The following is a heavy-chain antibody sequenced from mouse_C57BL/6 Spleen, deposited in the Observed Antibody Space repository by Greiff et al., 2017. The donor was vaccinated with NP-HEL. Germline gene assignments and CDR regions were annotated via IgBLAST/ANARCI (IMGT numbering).Heavy chain of an antibody. Sequence: EVKLVESGGGLVKPGGSLKLSCAASGFTFSDYGMHWVRQAPEKGLEWVAYISSGSSTIYYADTVKGRFTISRDNAKNTLFMQMTSLRYEDTAMYYCARPGLRTFYWYIDVWGTGTTDTVSS. J-gene: IGHJ1*03. D-gene: IGHD2-2*01. CDR3: ARPGLRTFYWYIDV. CDR2: ISSGSSTI. CDR1: GFTFSDYG. V-gene: IGHV5-17*01.